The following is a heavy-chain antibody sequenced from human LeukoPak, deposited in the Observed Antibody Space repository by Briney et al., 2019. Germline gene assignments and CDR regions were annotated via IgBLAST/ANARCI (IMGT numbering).Heavy chain of an antibody. D-gene: IGHD5-18*01. J-gene: IGHJ4*02. V-gene: IGHV3-30-3*01. Sequence: PGGSLRLSCAASGFTFSSYAMHWVRQAPGKGLEWVAVISYDGSNKYYADSVKGRFTISRDNSKNTLYLQMNSLRAEDTAVYYCARGSTWIQLWPEGYYFDYWGQGTLVTVSS. CDR3: ARGSTWIQLWPEGYYFDY. CDR2: ISYDGSNK. CDR1: GFTFSSYA.